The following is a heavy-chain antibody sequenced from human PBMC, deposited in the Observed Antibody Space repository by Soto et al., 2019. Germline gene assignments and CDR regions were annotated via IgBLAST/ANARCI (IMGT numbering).Heavy chain of an antibody. CDR3: VKERYGQLWLEDYGMDV. D-gene: IGHD5-18*01. V-gene: IGHV3-30*18. CDR1: AFTFSSYR. J-gene: IGHJ6*02. Sequence: QVQLVESGGGVVQPGRSLRLSCAASAFTFSSYRIHWVRQAPGKGLDWGAVISYDASDKYYADSVKGRFTISRDNSKNTLYLQMNSLRAEDTAVYYCVKERYGQLWLEDYGMDVWGQGTTVTVSS. CDR2: ISYDASDK.